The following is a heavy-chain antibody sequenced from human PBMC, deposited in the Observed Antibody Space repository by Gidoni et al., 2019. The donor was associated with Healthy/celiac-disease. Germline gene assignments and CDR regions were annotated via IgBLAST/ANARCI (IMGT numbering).Heavy chain of an antibody. V-gene: IGHV3-48*02. CDR2: ISSSSSTI. J-gene: IGHJ3*02. Sequence: EVQLVESGGGLVQPGGSLRLSCAASGFTFSSYSMNWVRQAPGKGLEWVSYISSSSSTIYYADSVKGRFTISRDNAKNSLYLQMNSLRDEDTAVYYCAREPPPRFNYYDSSRAFDIWGQGTMVTVSS. D-gene: IGHD3-22*01. CDR3: AREPPPRFNYYDSSRAFDI. CDR1: GFTFSSYS.